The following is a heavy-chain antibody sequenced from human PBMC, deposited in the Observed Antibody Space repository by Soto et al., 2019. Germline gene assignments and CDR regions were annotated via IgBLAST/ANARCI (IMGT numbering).Heavy chain of an antibody. CDR1: ELNLSSYG. V-gene: IGHV3-30*18. D-gene: IGHD3-3*01. Sequence: GGSLRLCCPASELNLSSYGMHLVRPAPGKGLEWVAVISYDGSNKYYADSVKGRFTISRDNSKNTLYLQMNSLRAEDTAVYYCAKEESYYTIFGVVIKDGMDVWGQGPTVTVSS. J-gene: IGHJ6*02. CDR2: ISYDGSNK. CDR3: AKEESYYTIFGVVIKDGMDV.